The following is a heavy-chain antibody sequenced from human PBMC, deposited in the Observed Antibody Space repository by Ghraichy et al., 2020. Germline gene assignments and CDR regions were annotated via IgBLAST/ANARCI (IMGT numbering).Heavy chain of an antibody. CDR3: ARVAGTVTTNWFDP. CDR2: IYHSGST. V-gene: IGHV4-38-2*01. Sequence: SQTLSLTCAVSGYSISSGYYWGWIRQPPGKGLEWIGSIYHSGSTYYNPSLKSRVTISVDTSKNQFSLKLSSVTAADTAVYYCARVAGTVTTNWFDPWGQGTLVTVSS. D-gene: IGHD4-17*01. J-gene: IGHJ5*02. CDR1: GYSISSGYY.